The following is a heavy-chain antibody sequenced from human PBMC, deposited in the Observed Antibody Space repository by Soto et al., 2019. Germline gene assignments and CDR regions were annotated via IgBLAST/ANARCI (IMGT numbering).Heavy chain of an antibody. V-gene: IGHV4-34*01. CDR1: GGSFSGYY. Sequence: QVQLQQWGAGLLKPSETLSLTCAVYGGSFSGYYWSWIRQPPGKGLEWIGEINHSGSTNYNPSLKSRVTISVDPSKNQFSLKLRSVTAADTAVYYCARVTYDSSGYYLGFDYWGQGTLVTVSS. D-gene: IGHD3-22*01. CDR3: ARVTYDSSGYYLGFDY. J-gene: IGHJ4*02. CDR2: INHSGST.